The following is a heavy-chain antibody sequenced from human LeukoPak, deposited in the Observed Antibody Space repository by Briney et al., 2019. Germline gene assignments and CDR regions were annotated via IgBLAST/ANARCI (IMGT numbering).Heavy chain of an antibody. Sequence: PGGSLRLSCAASGFTFSSYWMSWVRQAPGKGLEWVANIKQDGSEKYYVDSVKGRFTISRDNAKNSLYLQMNSLRAEDTAVYYCASYDILTGYYNPTLFDYWGQGTLVTVSS. CDR3: ASYDILTGYYNPTLFDY. V-gene: IGHV3-7*01. CDR2: IKQDGSEK. D-gene: IGHD3-9*01. J-gene: IGHJ4*02. CDR1: GFTFSSYW.